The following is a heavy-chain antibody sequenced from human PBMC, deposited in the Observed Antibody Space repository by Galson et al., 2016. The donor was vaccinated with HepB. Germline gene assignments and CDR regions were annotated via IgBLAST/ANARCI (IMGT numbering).Heavy chain of an antibody. V-gene: IGHV3-7*01. CDR1: GFTFSAYW. D-gene: IGHD6-19*01. CDR3: VSGYTSGI. Sequence: SLRLSCAASGFTFSAYWMAWIRQAPGKGLEWVANTNQDGSGKHYVDSAKGRFTVSGDNAKNSVFLDMNSLRAEDTAVYYCVSGYTSGIWGQGTTVTVSS. J-gene: IGHJ6*02. CDR2: TNQDGSGK.